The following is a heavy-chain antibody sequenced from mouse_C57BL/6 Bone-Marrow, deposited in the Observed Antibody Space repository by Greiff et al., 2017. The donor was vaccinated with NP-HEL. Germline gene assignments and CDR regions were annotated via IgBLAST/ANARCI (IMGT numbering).Heavy chain of an antibody. CDR2: IYPSDSET. Sequence: QVQLQQPGAELVRPGSSVKLSCKASGYTFTSYWMDWVKQRPGQGLEWIGNIYPSDSETHYNQKFKDKATLTVDKSSSTAYMQLSSLTSEDSAVYYCARVYDYDGYWYVDVWGTGTTVTVSS. D-gene: IGHD2-4*01. CDR3: ARVYDYDGYWYVDV. CDR1: GYTFTSYW. J-gene: IGHJ1*03. V-gene: IGHV1-61*01.